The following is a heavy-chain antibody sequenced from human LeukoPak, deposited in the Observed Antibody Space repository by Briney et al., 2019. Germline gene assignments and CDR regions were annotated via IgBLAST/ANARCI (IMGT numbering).Heavy chain of an antibody. D-gene: IGHD6-19*01. CDR3: ARGIAVVNDY. CDR2: INHSGST. CDR1: GGSSSGYY. J-gene: IGHJ4*02. Sequence: SETLSLTCAVYGGSSSGYYWSWIRQPPGKGLEWIGEINHSGSTNYNPSLKSRVTISVDTSKNQFSLKLSSVTAADTAVYYCARGIAVVNDYWGQGTLVTVSS. V-gene: IGHV4-34*01.